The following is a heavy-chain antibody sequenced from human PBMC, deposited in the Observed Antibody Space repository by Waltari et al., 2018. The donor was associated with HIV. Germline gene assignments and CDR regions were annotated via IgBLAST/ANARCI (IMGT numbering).Heavy chain of an antibody. CDR3: ATLVSSGWYYFDY. D-gene: IGHD6-19*01. Sequence: EVQLVESGGGLVKPGGSLRLSCAASGFTFSSYSMNCVRRAPGKGLEWVSSISSSSSYIYYADSVKGRFTISRDNAKNSLYLKMNSLRAEDTAVYYCATLVSSGWYYFDYWGQGTLVTVSS. V-gene: IGHV3-21*01. CDR1: GFTFSSYS. CDR2: ISSSSSYI. J-gene: IGHJ4*02.